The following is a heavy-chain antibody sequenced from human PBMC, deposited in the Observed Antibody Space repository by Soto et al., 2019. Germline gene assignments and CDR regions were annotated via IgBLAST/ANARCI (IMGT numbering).Heavy chain of an antibody. V-gene: IGHV3-23*01. Sequence: EVQLLESGGGLVQPGGSLRLSCAVSGFTFSSYAMTWVRQAPAQGLEWVSGISGSGGGTFYADSVKSRFTISRDSSKNTLYLQMDSLRAEDTAVYYCAKKTDSSSPWGALDIWGQGTMVSVSS. CDR2: ISGSGGGT. CDR3: AKKTDSSSPWGALDI. D-gene: IGHD6-6*01. J-gene: IGHJ3*02. CDR1: GFTFSSYA.